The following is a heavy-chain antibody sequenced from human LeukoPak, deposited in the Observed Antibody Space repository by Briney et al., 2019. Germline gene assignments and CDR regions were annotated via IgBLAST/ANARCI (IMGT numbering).Heavy chain of an antibody. V-gene: IGHV3-74*01. D-gene: IGHD6-6*01. CDR1: GFTFSSYW. Sequence: GGSLRLPCAASGFTFSSYWMHWVRQAPGKGLVWVSRINSDGSSTSYADSVKGRFTISRDNAKNTLYLQMNSLRAEDTAVYYCARGYSSSPFDYWGQGTLVTVSS. CDR2: INSDGSST. J-gene: IGHJ4*02. CDR3: ARGYSSSPFDY.